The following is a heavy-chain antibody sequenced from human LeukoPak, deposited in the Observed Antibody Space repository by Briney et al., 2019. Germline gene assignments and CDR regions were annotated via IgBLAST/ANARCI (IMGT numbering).Heavy chain of an antibody. V-gene: IGHV3-23*01. D-gene: IGHD2-8*01. CDR1: GFNLGDRY. CDR2: ISGSGGST. J-gene: IGHJ4*02. Sequence: GGSLRLSCAASGFNLGDRYMDWVRQAPGKGLEWVSAISGSGGSTYYADSVKGRFTISRDNSKNTLYLQMNSLRAEDTAVYYCAKDPDCTSGICYTFFDYWGQGTLVTVSS. CDR3: AKDPDCTSGICYTFFDY.